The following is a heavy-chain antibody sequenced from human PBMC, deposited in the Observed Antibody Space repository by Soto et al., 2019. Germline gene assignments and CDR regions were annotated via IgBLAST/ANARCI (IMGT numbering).Heavy chain of an antibody. V-gene: IGHV3-74*01. D-gene: IGHD6-19*01. J-gene: IGHJ4*02. CDR2: ISRDGSTT. CDR3: ARGPTGWYGYDY. CDR1: XXXFSTSW. Sequence: EVQLVESGGGLIQPGGSLRLXCTASXXXFSTSWMHWVRQAPGKGLVWVARISRDGSTTNYADSVRGRFTVSRDNARNTLYVQMNSLKAEDTALYYCARGPTGWYGYDYWGQGTLVTVSS.